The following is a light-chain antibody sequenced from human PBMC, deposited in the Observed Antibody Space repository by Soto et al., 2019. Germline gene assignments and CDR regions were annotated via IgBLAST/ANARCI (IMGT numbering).Light chain of an antibody. CDR3: AVWDDSVRGYV. V-gene: IGLV1-47*02. Sequence: QSVVTQPPSASGTAGQRVTISCSGTNSNIGRNSVYWYQQLPGTAPKLLIYSNHQRPSGVPDRFSGSKSGTSASLAISGLRSEDEADYYCAVWDDSVRGYVFATGTKLTVL. J-gene: IGLJ1*01. CDR2: SNH. CDR1: NSNIGRNS.